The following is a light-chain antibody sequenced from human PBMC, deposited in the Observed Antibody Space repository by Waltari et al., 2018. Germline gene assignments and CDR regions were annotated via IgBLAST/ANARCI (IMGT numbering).Light chain of an antibody. CDR2: GAS. Sequence: EIVMTQSPATLSVSPGERATLSCRASQSVSSTLAWYQQKPGQPPRLLIYGASTRATATPARFSGSGSGTEFTLAISSLQAADVAVYYCQQCYSTPYTFGQGTKLEIK. V-gene: IGKV3D-15*01. CDR3: QQCYSTPYT. CDR1: QSVSST. J-gene: IGKJ2*01.